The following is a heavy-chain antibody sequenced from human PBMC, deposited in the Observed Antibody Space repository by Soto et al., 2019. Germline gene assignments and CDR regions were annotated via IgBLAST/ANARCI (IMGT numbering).Heavy chain of an antibody. CDR2: ISAYNGNT. V-gene: IGHV1-18*01. D-gene: IGHD1-7*01. Sequence: ASVKVCCKAPGDTFTSYGISWVRQAPGQGLEWMGWISAYNGNTNYAQKLQGRVTMTTDTSTSTAYMELRSLRSDDTAVYYCASTTQLRSDAFDIWGQGTMVTVSS. CDR1: GDTFTSYG. J-gene: IGHJ3*02. CDR3: ASTTQLRSDAFDI.